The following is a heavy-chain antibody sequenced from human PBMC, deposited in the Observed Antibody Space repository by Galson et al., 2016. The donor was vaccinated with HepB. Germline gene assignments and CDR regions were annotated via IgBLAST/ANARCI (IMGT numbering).Heavy chain of an antibody. V-gene: IGHV3-30*18. CDR1: GFTFRSHG. Sequence: SLRLSCAASGFTFRSHGMHWVRQAPGKGLEWVAAISYDEIDKYYGDSVKGRFTISRDNSKNALYLQMNTLGTEDTAVYYCVKGATSRATLSGGIFDIWGQGTMVTVSS. J-gene: IGHJ3*02. CDR2: ISYDEIDK. D-gene: IGHD2-2*01. CDR3: VKGATSRATLSGGIFDI.